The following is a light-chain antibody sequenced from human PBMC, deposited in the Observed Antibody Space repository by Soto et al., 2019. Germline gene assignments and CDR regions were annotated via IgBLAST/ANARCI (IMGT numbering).Light chain of an antibody. J-gene: IGKJ1*01. CDR3: QQFAISTT. V-gene: IGKV1-5*01. Sequence: IQMTQSPSTLSASVGDRVTITCRASHNIERWMAWYQQKPGKAPSLLIFDASTLHSGVPSRFSGCGSGTDFTLTISSLQPDDFATYYCQQFAISTTFGQGTKVEVK. CDR2: DAS. CDR1: HNIERW.